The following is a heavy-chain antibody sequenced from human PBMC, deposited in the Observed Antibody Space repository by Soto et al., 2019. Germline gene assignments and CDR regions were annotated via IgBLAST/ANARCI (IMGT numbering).Heavy chain of an antibody. D-gene: IGHD6-13*01. Sequence: ESGGGLRQPGGSLRLSCAASGLTFSSYSINWFRQAPGKGLEWISYISLSGTNIHYADSVQGRFTISRDNAKYSLYLQMDSLRAEDTAVYYCARGGAAAGTTFDYWGQGNLVTVSS. V-gene: IGHV3-48*01. CDR2: ISLSGTNI. J-gene: IGHJ4*02. CDR1: GLTFSSYS. CDR3: ARGGAAAGTTFDY.